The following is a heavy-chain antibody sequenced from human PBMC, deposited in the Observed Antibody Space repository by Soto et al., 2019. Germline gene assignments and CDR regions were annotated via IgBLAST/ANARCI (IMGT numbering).Heavy chain of an antibody. CDR1: GGSISSNSHY. CDR3: ARQDDFWSGYNTFDS. D-gene: IGHD3-3*01. J-gene: IGHJ4*02. CDR2: IYYNGFT. Sequence: QLQLQESGPGLVKPSETLSLSCSVSGGSISSNSHYWAWLRQPPGKGLEWIGSIYYNGFTYYSPSPKSRLTISVDTSKNQFSLKLLSVTPADTAVYYCARQDDFWSGYNTFDSWGQGTLVTVSS. V-gene: IGHV4-39*01.